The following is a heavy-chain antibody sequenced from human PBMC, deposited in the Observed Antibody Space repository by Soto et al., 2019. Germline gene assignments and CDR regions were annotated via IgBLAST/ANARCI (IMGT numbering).Heavy chain of an antibody. CDR3: ARELVDSGADYFYYYGMDV. D-gene: IGHD4-17*01. CDR2: ISSSSSYI. Sequence: EVQLVESGGGLVKPGGSLRLSCAASGFTFSSYNMNWVRQAPGKGLEWVASISSSSSYIYYADSVKGRFTISRDNAKSSLYLEMNSLRAEDTAVYYCARELVDSGADYFYYYGMDVWGQGTTVTVS. J-gene: IGHJ6*02. V-gene: IGHV3-21*01. CDR1: GFTFSSYN.